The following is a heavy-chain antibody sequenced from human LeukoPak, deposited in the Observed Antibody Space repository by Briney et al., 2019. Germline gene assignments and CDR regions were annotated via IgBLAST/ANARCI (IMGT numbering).Heavy chain of an antibody. CDR3: VRETSLVGYSGGLGFNY. CDR1: GSSNSSWY. Sequence: SETLSLTCTVSGSSNSSWYWSWIRQPPGKGLEWIGHFYDGGSTNYNPSLKSRVIISVDTSKSQFSLKLSSVTAADTAVYYCVRETSLVGYSGGLGFNYWGQGTLVTVSS. J-gene: IGHJ4*02. D-gene: IGHD6-19*01. V-gene: IGHV4-59*01. CDR2: FYDGGST.